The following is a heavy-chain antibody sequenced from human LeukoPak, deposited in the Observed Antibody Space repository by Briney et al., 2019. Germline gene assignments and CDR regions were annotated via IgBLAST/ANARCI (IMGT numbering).Heavy chain of an antibody. CDR3: ARPRRDGYNYRPPNDAFDI. Sequence: ASVKVSCKASGGTFSSYAISWVRQASGQGLEWMGGIIPIFGTANYAQKFQGRVTITADESTSTAYMELSSLRSEDTAVYYCARPRRDGYNYRPPNDAFDIWGQGTMVTVSS. D-gene: IGHD5-24*01. V-gene: IGHV1-69*13. J-gene: IGHJ3*02. CDR2: IIPIFGTA. CDR1: GGTFSSYA.